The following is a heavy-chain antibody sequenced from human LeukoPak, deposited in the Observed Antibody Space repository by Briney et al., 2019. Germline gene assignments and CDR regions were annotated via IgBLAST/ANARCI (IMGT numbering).Heavy chain of an antibody. Sequence: SETLSLTCAVYGGSPSNYYWSWIRQPPGKGLEWIGEINHSGSTKYNPSLKSRVTISVDMSKNQFSLELSSVTAADMAVYYCARGPASGSTFAWFDPWGQGTLVTVSS. D-gene: IGHD3-10*01. CDR2: INHSGST. CDR3: ARGPASGSTFAWFDP. V-gene: IGHV4-34*01. CDR1: GGSPSNYY. J-gene: IGHJ5*02.